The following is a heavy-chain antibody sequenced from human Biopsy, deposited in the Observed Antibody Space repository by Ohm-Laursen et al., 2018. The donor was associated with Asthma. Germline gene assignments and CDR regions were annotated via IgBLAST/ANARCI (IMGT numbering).Heavy chain of an antibody. V-gene: IGHV3-33*05. CDR3: AKNNDQQLTY. CDR2: ITHDGSRM. J-gene: IGHJ4*02. CDR1: GFAFGKYG. D-gene: IGHD6-13*01. Sequence: SLRLSCTASGFAFGKYGMYWARQAPGKGLQWVAVITHDGSRMYFADSVRGRFTISRDNSRNTLYLEMSSLRVDDTAVYYCAKNNDQQLTYWGRGTLVTVSS.